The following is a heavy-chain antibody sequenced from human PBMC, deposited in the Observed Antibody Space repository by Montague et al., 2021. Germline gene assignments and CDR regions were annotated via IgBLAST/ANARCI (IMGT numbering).Heavy chain of an antibody. CDR3: GRDYWGSIDY. V-gene: IGHV4-59*02. J-gene: IGHJ4*01. CDR1: GGSVNGYD. D-gene: IGHD7-27*01. Sequence: SETLSFTCSVSGGSVNGYDWSWIRQPPGKGLEWIGYMRSSGSPNYNPSFKSRLAISIDRSRNQFSLELSFVTAADTAIYFCGRDYWGSIDYWGHGTLVTVSS. CDR2: MRSSGSP.